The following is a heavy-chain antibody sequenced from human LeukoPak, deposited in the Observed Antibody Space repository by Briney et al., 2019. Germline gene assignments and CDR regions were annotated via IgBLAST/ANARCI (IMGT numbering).Heavy chain of an antibody. CDR2: ISGSGGST. Sequence: GGSLRLSCAASGFTFSSYAMSWVRQAPGKGLEWGSGISGSGGSTYYADSVKGRLTISSDNSKNTLYLQMNSLRAEDTAVYYCAKGRYYGSGKWAYFEYWGQGTLVTVSS. CDR1: GFTFSSYA. D-gene: IGHD3-10*01. V-gene: IGHV3-23*01. J-gene: IGHJ4*02. CDR3: AKGRYYGSGKWAYFEY.